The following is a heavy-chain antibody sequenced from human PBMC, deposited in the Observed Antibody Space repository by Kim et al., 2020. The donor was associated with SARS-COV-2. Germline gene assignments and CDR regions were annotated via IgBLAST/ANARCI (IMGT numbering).Heavy chain of an antibody. J-gene: IGHJ3*01. CDR3: ASYRSAYLQNALDV. V-gene: IGHV4-59*02. CDR1: SGSVTSTY. D-gene: IGHD3-3*01. CDR2: VYHTGAT. Sequence: SETLSLTCSVSSGSVTSTYWSWVRQTPGQNLEWIGYVYHTGATNHNPSLKSRVTISVDTNKNQFSLSLRSVSAADTGVYYCASYRSAYLQNALDVWAQGKKVIVSS.